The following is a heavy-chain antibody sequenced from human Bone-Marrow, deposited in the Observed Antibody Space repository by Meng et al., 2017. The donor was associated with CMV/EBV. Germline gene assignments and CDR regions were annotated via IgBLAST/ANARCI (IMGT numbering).Heavy chain of an antibody. V-gene: IGHV1-2*02. J-gene: IGHJ6*02. D-gene: IGHD4-11*01. CDR3: ARVYSNYYYYGMDV. CDR2: ISPNNGAT. CDR1: GYTFTDYR. Sequence: ASVKVSCKASGYTFTDYRMHWVRQAPGQGLEWVGWISPNNGATNYAQKFQGRVTMTRDTSISTAYMELSRLRSDDTAVYYCARVYSNYYYYGMDVWGQGTTVTVPS.